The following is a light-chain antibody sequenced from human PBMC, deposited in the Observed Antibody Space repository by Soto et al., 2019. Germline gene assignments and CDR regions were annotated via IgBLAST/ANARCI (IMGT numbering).Light chain of an antibody. Sequence: EIVLTQSPATLSVSAGGAVTLSCRASQSIRTNVAWYQQIPGQAPRLLVYGASTTATGVPARFSGSGSGIDFTLTISSLQSEDSAFYYCQQYFNWPLTWTFGPGTKVQIK. CDR3: QQYFNWPLTWT. J-gene: IGKJ1*01. CDR1: QSIRTN. CDR2: GAS. V-gene: IGKV3-15*01.